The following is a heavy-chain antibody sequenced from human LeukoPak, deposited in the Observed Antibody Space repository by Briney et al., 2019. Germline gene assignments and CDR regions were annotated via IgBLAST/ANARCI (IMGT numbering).Heavy chain of an antibody. V-gene: IGHV4-30-4*01. CDR1: GGSISSGDYY. J-gene: IGHJ4*02. CDR2: IYYSGST. Sequence: SQTLSLTCTVSGGSISSGDYYWSWIRQPPGKGLEWIGYIYYSGSTYYNPSLKSRVTISVDTSKNQFSLKLSSVTAADTAVYYCPRDLAAAGHGAFDYWGQGTLVTVSS. CDR3: PRDLAAAGHGAFDY. D-gene: IGHD6-13*01.